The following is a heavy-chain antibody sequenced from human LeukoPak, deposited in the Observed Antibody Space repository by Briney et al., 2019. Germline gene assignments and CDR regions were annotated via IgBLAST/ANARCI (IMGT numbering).Heavy chain of an antibody. Sequence: GAPVKVSCKASGYTFTSYGISWVRQAPGQGLEWMGWISAYNGNTNYAQKLQGRVTMTTDTSTSTAYMELRSLRSDDTAVYYCARDPVQYSYGLYYFDYWGQGTLVTVSS. CDR3: ARDPVQYSYGLYYFDY. CDR1: GYTFTSYG. D-gene: IGHD5-18*01. V-gene: IGHV1-18*04. CDR2: ISAYNGNT. J-gene: IGHJ4*02.